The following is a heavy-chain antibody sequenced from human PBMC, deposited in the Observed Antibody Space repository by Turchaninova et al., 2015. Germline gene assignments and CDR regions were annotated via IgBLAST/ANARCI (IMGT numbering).Heavy chain of an antibody. D-gene: IGHD1-26*01. V-gene: IGHV1-46*01. J-gene: IGHJ3*02. Sequence: QVHLMQFGAYMKKPGALAKVSCQTPGDNLMNHCIHWGRRAPGQGREWMGVINPGGGITAYARKFQGRLIMTRDTSTSTFHMELNSLNSEDTAVYYCARARGRYREDAFDIWGQGTTVTVSP. CDR3: ARARGRYREDAFDI. CDR2: INPGGGIT. CDR1: GDNLMNHC.